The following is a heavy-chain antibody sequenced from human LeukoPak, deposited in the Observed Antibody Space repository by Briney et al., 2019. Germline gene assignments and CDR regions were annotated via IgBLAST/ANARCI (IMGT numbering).Heavy chain of an antibody. CDR1: GGSFSGYY. Sequence: PSETLSLTCAVYGGSFSGYYWSWIRQPPGKGLEWIGEINHSGSTNYNPSLKSRVTISVDTSKNQFSLKLSSVTAADTAVYYCARDLYYYGSGKVDYWGQGTLVTVSS. V-gene: IGHV4-34*01. D-gene: IGHD3-10*01. CDR2: INHSGST. J-gene: IGHJ4*02. CDR3: ARDLYYYGSGKVDY.